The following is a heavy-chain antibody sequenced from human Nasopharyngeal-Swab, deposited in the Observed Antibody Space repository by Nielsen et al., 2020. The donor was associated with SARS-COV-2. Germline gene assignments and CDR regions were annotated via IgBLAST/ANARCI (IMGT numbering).Heavy chain of an antibody. CDR3: ARHYYGSGSDFDY. V-gene: IGHV4-30-2*01. Sequence: SETLSLTCAVSGGSISSGGYSWSWIRQPPGKGLEWIGYIYHSGSTYYNPSLKSRVTISVDRSKNQFSLKLSSVTAADTAVYYCARHYYGSGSDFDYWGQGTLVTVSS. CDR1: GGSISSGGYS. D-gene: IGHD3-10*01. CDR2: IYHSGST. J-gene: IGHJ4*02.